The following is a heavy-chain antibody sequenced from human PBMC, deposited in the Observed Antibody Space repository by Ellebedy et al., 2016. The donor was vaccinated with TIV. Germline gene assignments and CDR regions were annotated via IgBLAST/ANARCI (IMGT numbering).Heavy chain of an antibody. V-gene: IGHV5-51*01. CDR1: GYSFTSYW. CDR2: IYPGDSDT. D-gene: IGHD2-15*01. J-gene: IGHJ5*02. CDR3: ARHVGCGGSCYNGERGSWFDP. Sequence: GGSLRLXXKGSGYSFTSYWIGWVRQMPGKGLEWMGIIYPGDSDTRYSPSFQGQVTISADKSISTAYLQWSSLKASDTAMYYCARHVGCGGSCYNGERGSWFDPWGQGTLVTVSS.